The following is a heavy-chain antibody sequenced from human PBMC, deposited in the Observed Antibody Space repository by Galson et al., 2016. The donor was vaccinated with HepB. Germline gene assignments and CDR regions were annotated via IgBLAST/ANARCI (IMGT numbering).Heavy chain of an antibody. Sequence: LSLTCTVSGGSISSYYWSWIRQPPGKGLEWIGYIYYSGSTNSNPSLKRRVTISIDTSKNQFSLKLSSVTAADTAVYYCARAHSNSIFWYYYYGMDVWGQGTTVTVSS. J-gene: IGHJ6*02. CDR3: ARAHSNSIFWYYYYGMDV. CDR1: GGSISSYY. D-gene: IGHD3-3*01. V-gene: IGHV4-59*01. CDR2: IYYSGST.